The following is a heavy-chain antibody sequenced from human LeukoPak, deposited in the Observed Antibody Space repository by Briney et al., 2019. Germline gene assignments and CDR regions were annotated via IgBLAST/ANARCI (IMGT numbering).Heavy chain of an antibody. CDR2: IYYSGST. J-gene: IGHJ4*02. CDR1: GGSISSYY. V-gene: IGHV4-59*08. Sequence: SKTLSLTCTASGGSISSYYWSWIRQPPGKGLEWIGYIYYSGSTNYNPSLKSRVTISVDTSKNQFSLKLSSVTAADTAVYYCARAEQLAEFDYWGQGTLVTVSS. CDR3: ARAEQLAEFDY. D-gene: IGHD6-13*01.